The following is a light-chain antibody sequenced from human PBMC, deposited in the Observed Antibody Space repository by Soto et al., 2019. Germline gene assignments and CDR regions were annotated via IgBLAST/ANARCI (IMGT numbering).Light chain of an antibody. CDR2: DVS. CDR1: SSDVGGYNY. Sequence: QSALTQPASVSGSPGQSITISCTGTSSDVGGYNYVSWYQQHPGKAPKLMIYDVSDRPSGVSSRFSGSKSGNTASLTISGLQAEDEADYYCSSYTSRSTLVFGGGTKPTV. J-gene: IGLJ2*01. V-gene: IGLV2-14*01. CDR3: SSYTSRSTLV.